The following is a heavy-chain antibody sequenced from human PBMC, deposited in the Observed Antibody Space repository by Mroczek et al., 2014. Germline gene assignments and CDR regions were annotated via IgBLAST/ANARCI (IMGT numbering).Heavy chain of an antibody. CDR3: ARRYCSSTSCYIGYYDY. Sequence: SGAEVKKPGASVKVSCKASGSTFTGYYMHWVRQAPGQGLEWMGWINPNSGGTNYAQKFQGRVTMTRDTSISTAYMELSRLRSDDTAVYYCARRYCSSTSCYIGYYDYWGQGTLVTVSS. CDR1: GSTFTGYY. J-gene: IGHJ4*02. D-gene: IGHD2-2*02. CDR2: INPNSGGT. V-gene: IGHV1-2*02.